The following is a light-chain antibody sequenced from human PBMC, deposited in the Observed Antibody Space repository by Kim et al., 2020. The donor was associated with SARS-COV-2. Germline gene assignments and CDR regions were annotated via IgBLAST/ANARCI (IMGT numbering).Light chain of an antibody. CDR2: AAS. Sequence: ASVGDRVTITCRASQSISSYLNWYQQKPGKAPNLLIYAASSLQSGVPSRFSGGGSGTDFTLTISSLQPEDFATYYCQQSYSTPQTFGQGTKVDIK. V-gene: IGKV1-39*01. J-gene: IGKJ1*01. CDR3: QQSYSTPQT. CDR1: QSISSY.